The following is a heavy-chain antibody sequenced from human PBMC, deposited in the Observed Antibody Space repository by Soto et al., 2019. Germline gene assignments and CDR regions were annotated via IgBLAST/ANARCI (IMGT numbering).Heavy chain of an antibody. J-gene: IGHJ6*02. CDR2: IIPIFGVP. CDR1: GGSFSNYA. Sequence: GASVKVSCKASGGSFSNYAISWLRRSAGQGLEWMGAIIPIFGVPNYAQNFRGRVTITADDSTSTAYMELSSLTSEDTATYFCARDVDSGYESPNYNYYGMAVWGQGTTVTVSS. V-gene: IGHV1-69*13. CDR3: ARDVDSGYESPNYNYYGMAV. D-gene: IGHD5-12*01.